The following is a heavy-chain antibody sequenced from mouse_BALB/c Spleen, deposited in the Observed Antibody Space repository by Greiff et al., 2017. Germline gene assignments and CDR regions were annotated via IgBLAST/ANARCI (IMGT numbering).Heavy chain of an antibody. CDR3: ARGRRSTMTTQYYFDY. D-gene: IGHD2-4*01. Sequence: EVKLMESGPELVKPGASVKVSCKASGYSFTDYNMYWVKQSHGKSLEWIGYIDPYNGGTSYNQKFKGKATLTVDKSSSTAFMHLNSLTSEDSAVYYCARGRRSTMTTQYYFDYWGQGTTLTVSS. CDR2: IDPYNGGT. V-gene: IGHV1S135*01. J-gene: IGHJ2*01. CDR1: GYSFTDYN.